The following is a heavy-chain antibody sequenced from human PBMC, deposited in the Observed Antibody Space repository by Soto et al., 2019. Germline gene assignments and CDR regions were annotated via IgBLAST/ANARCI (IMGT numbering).Heavy chain of an antibody. CDR1: GFTFSSYA. D-gene: IGHD2-2*01. CDR3: VSGLVSSIRSGTDV. V-gene: IGHV3-64*02. CDR2: ISSNGGST. J-gene: IGHJ6*02. Sequence: EVQLVESGEGLVQPGGSLRLSCAASGFTFSSYAMHWVRQAPGKGLKYVSTISSNGGSTHYADSVKGRFTISRDISKNMMYLKMGSVRTQDMIVYYCVSGLVSSIRSGTDVLGLGTAVTVSS.